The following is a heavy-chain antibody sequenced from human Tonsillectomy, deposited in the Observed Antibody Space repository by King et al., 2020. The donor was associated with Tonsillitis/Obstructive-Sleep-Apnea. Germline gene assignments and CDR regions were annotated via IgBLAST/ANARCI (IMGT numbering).Heavy chain of an antibody. D-gene: IGHD2-15*01. CDR2: FDPEDGER. J-gene: IGHJ5*02. V-gene: IGHV1-24*01. Sequence: VQLVQSGAEVKKPGASVKVSCKVSGYTLTELSMHWVRQAPGKGLEWMGDFDPEDGERIYTQKFQGRVTMTEDTSTDTAYMELSSLRSEDTAVYYCATSVITATSGWFDPWGQGTLVTVSS. CDR3: ATSVITATSGWFDP. CDR1: GYTLTELS.